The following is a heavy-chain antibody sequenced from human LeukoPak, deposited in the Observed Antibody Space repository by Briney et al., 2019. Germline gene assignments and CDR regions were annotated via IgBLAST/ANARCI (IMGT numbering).Heavy chain of an antibody. V-gene: IGHV1-46*01. D-gene: IGHD3-10*01. CDR3: ARDLTDYYGSGSYRVGHDAFDI. Sequence: ASVKVSCKASGYAFSGSYLHWVRQAPGQGLEWMGIINPSGGSTSYAQKFQGRVTMTRDTSTSTVYMELSSLRSEDTAVYYCARDLTDYYGSGSYRVGHDAFDIWGQGTMVTVSS. J-gene: IGHJ3*02. CDR2: INPSGGST. CDR1: GYAFSGSY.